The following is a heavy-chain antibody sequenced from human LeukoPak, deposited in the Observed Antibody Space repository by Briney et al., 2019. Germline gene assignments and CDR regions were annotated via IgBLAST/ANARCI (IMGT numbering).Heavy chain of an antibody. V-gene: IGHV4-34*01. J-gene: IGHJ4*02. Sequence: PSETLSLTCAVYGGSFSGYYWSWIRQPPGKGLEWIGEINHSGSTNYNPSLKSRVTISVDTSKNQFSLKLSSVTAADTAVYYCARKYCSSTSCYSQFDYWGQGTLVTVSS. CDR1: GGSFSGYY. CDR3: ARKYCSSTSCYSQFDY. D-gene: IGHD2-2*01. CDR2: INHSGST.